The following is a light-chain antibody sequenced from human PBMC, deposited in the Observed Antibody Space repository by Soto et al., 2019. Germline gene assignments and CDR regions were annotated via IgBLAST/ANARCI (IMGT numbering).Light chain of an antibody. CDR2: KAS. CDR3: QQYDTNSRT. Sequence: DIQMTQSPSTLSASVGDRVTSTCRASQSISTGLAWYQQKPGEAPKLLIYKASTLESGVPSRFSGSGSGTEFTLTITSLQPDDFATYHCQQYDTNSRTFGQGTKVEIK. J-gene: IGKJ1*01. V-gene: IGKV1-5*03. CDR1: QSISTG.